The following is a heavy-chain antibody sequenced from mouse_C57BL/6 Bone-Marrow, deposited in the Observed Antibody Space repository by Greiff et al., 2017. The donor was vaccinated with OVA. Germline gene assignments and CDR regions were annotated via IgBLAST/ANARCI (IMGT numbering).Heavy chain of an antibody. D-gene: IGHD1-1*01. CDR2: ISAGGSYT. J-gene: IGHJ4*01. CDR3: ARDVTTVVAKEYDYAMDY. CDR1: GFTFSSYA. Sequence: EVQGVESGGGLVKPGGSLKLSCAASGFTFSSYAMSWVRQTPEKRLGWVATISAGGSYTYYPDNVKGRFTISRDTAKNTLYLQMSHLKAEDTGMYDGARDVTTVVAKEYDYAMDYWGQGTSVTVSS. V-gene: IGHV5-4*01.